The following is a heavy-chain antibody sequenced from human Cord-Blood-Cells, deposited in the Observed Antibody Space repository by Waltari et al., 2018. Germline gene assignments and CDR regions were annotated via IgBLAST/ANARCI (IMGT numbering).Heavy chain of an antibody. CDR2: IIPIFGTA. CDR3: ARVSYSSSSGTYYYYMDV. J-gene: IGHJ6*03. Sequence: QVQLVQSGAEVKKPGSSVKVSCKASGGTFSSYAISWVRPAPGQGLEWMGGIIPIFGTANYAQKFQGRVTITADESTSTAYMELSSLRSEDTAVYYCARVSYSSSSGTYYYYMDVWGKGTTVTVSS. D-gene: IGHD6-6*01. V-gene: IGHV1-69*01. CDR1: GGTFSSYA.